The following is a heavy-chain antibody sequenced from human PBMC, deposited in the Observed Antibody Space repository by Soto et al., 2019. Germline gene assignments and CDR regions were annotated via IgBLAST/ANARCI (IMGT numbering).Heavy chain of an antibody. CDR3: ARAPYSGSSLPYYYYYYGMDV. J-gene: IGHJ6*02. D-gene: IGHD1-26*01. CDR2: INPSGGST. Sequence: GASVKVSCKASGYTFTSYYMHWVRQAPGQGLEWMGIINPSGGSTSYAQKFQGRVTMTRDTSTSTVYMELSSLRSEDTAVYYCARAPYSGSSLPYYYYYYGMDVWGQGTTVTVSS. V-gene: IGHV1-46*01. CDR1: GYTFTSYY.